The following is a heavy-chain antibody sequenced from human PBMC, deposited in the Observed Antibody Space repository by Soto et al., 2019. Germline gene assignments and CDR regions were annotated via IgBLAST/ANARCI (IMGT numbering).Heavy chain of an antibody. D-gene: IGHD1-1*01. CDR2: ISWNSGSI. CDR3: AKDISTGTTTFSWFDP. J-gene: IGHJ5*02. V-gene: IGHV3-9*01. CDR1: GFTFDDYA. Sequence: VQLVESGGGLVQPGRSLRLSCAASGFTFDDYAMHWVRQLPGKGLEGVSGISWNSGSIGYADSVKGRFTISRDNAKNSLYLQMNNLRAEDTAFYYCAKDISTGTTTFSWFDPWGQGTLVTVSS.